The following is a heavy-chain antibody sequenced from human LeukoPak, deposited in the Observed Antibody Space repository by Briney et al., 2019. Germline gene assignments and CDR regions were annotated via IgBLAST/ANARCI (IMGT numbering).Heavy chain of an antibody. D-gene: IGHD6-6*01. Sequence: GGSLRLSCAASGFTFSDYNMNWVRQAPGKGLEWVSSISSSSSYIYCADSAKGRFTISRDNAKNSLYLQMNSLRGEDTAVYYCARRSSSSGLDYWGQGTLVTVSS. CDR2: ISSSSSYI. CDR1: GFTFSDYN. J-gene: IGHJ4*02. V-gene: IGHV3-21*01. CDR3: ARRSSSSGLDY.